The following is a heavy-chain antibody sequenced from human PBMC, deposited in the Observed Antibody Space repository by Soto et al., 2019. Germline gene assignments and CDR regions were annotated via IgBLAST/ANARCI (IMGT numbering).Heavy chain of an antibody. CDR1: GSLPVGSLSTYF. V-gene: IGHV4-34*01. Sequence: KTSETLSLTCGLSGSLPVGSLSTYFWPWISQPPGKGLEWIGDIHHSGRPNYSTSLRRRVTISLDTSKKQFSLNLSSVTAADTAVYFCARARFSQWSQDYYGLDVWGQGTTVTVSS. CDR3: ARARFSQWSQDYYGLDV. D-gene: IGHD3-3*01. CDR2: IHHSGRP. J-gene: IGHJ6*02.